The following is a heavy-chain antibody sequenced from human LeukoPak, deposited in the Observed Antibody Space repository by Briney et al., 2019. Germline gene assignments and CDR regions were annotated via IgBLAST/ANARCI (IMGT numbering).Heavy chain of an antibody. CDR3: AGVGENYVWGSYRYDAFDI. CDR2: IIPIFGTA. CDR1: GGTFSSYA. Sequence: AASVKVSCKASGGTFSSYAISWVRQAPGQGLEWMGGIIPIFGTANYAQKFQGRVTITADESTSTAYMELSSLRSEDTAVYYCAGVGENYVWGSYRYDAFDIWGQGTMVTVSS. J-gene: IGHJ3*02. D-gene: IGHD3-16*02. V-gene: IGHV1-69*13.